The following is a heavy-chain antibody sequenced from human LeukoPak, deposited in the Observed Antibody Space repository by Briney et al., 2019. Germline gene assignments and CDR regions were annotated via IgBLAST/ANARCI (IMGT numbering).Heavy chain of an antibody. CDR1: GYTFTGYY. Sequence: ASVKVSCKASGYTFTGYYMHWVRQAPGQGLEWMGWINPNSGGTNYAQKFQGRVTMTRDTSISTAYMELSRLRSDDTVVYYCARDRGYCSGGSCYSGQSGAFDIWGQGTMVTVSS. CDR2: INPNSGGT. CDR3: ARDRGYCSGGSCYSGQSGAFDI. V-gene: IGHV1-2*02. J-gene: IGHJ3*02. D-gene: IGHD2-15*01.